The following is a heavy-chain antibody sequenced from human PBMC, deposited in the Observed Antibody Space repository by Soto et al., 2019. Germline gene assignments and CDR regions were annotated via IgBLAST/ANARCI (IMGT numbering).Heavy chain of an antibody. D-gene: IGHD5-18*01. CDR2: IIPIFGTA. Sequence: QVQLVQSGAEVKKPGSSVKVSCKASGGTFSSYAISWVRQAPGQGLEWMGGIIPIFGTANYAQKFQGRVTIAADESTSTAYMELSSLRSEDTAVYYCASDLADTAMDLLYFDYWGQGTLVTVSS. V-gene: IGHV1-69*12. CDR1: GGTFSSYA. J-gene: IGHJ4*02. CDR3: ASDLADTAMDLLYFDY.